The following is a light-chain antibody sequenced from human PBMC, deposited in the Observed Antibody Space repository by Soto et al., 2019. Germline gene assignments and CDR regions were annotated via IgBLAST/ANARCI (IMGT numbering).Light chain of an antibody. CDR2: WAS. Sequence: DIVMTQSPDSLAVSLGERATINCKSSQSVLYSSNNKNYLAWYQQKPGQPPKLLIYWASTRESGVPDRFSGSGSGTDFTLTISSLQAEDAAVYYCQQYYSTPRAWTFGQGTKVEIK. CDR1: QSVLYSSNNKNY. CDR3: QQYYSTPRAWT. V-gene: IGKV4-1*01. J-gene: IGKJ1*01.